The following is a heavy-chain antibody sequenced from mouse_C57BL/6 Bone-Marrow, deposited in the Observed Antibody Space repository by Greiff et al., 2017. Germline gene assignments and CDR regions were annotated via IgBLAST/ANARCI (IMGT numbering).Heavy chain of an antibody. V-gene: IGHV5-17*01. CDR1: GFTFSDYG. J-gene: IGHJ1*03. Sequence: EVHLVESGGGLVKPGGSLKLSCAASGFTFSDYGMHWVRQAPEKGLEWVAYISSGSSTIYYADTVKGRFTISRDNAKNTLFLQMTSLRSEDTAMYYCARNYYGNYGTLNDVWGTGTTVTVSS. CDR2: ISSGSSTI. D-gene: IGHD2-1*01. CDR3: ARNYYGNYGTLNDV.